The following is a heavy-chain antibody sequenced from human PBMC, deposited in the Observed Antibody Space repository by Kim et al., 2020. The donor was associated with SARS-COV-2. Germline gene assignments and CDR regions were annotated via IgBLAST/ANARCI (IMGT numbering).Heavy chain of an antibody. V-gene: IGHV3-30*04. CDR1: GFTFSSYA. CDR2: ISYDGSNK. CDR3: AATSVAGPG. Sequence: GGSLRLSCAASGFTFSSYAMHWVRQAPGKGLEWVAVISYDGSNKYYADSVKGRFTISRDNSKNTLYLQMNSLRAEDTAVYYCAATSVAGPGWGQVTLGTVSS. J-gene: IGHJ4*02. D-gene: IGHD6-19*01.